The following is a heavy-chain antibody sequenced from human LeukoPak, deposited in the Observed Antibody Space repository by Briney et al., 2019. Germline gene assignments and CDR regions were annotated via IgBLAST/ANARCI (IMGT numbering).Heavy chain of an antibody. CDR3: AKTSDQLLYSKFDF. Sequence: PGRSLRLSCAASGFTFSFYGMHWVRQAPGKGLEWVAFIQYDGSYKFYADSVQGRFSISRDNSKNTLFLQMNSLRAEDTAVYYCAKTSDQLLYSKFDFWGQGTLVTVSS. CDR1: GFTFSFYG. J-gene: IGHJ4*02. CDR2: IQYDGSYK. V-gene: IGHV3-30*02. D-gene: IGHD2-2*02.